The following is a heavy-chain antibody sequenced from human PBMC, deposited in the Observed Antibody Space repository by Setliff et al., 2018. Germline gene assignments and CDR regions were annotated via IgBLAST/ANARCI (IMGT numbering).Heavy chain of an antibody. D-gene: IGHD3-3*01. CDR3: ARDLEITIFGVPDY. Sequence: LRLSCAASGFTFSSYSMNWVRQAPGKGLEWVSYISSSSSTIYYADSVKGRFTISRDNAKNSLYLQMNSLRAEDTAVYYCARDLEITIFGVPDYWGQGTLVTV. CDR2: ISSSSSTI. CDR1: GFTFSSYS. V-gene: IGHV3-48*01. J-gene: IGHJ4*02.